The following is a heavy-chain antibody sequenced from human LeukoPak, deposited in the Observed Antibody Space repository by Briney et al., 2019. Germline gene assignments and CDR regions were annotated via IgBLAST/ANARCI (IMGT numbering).Heavy chain of an antibody. D-gene: IGHD4-17*01. J-gene: IGHJ4*02. CDR1: GFTFSSYS. CDR3: ARGRDYGDYWLFDY. CDR2: ISSSSSTI. Sequence: PGGSLRLSCAASGFTFSSYSMNWVRQAPGKGLEWVSYISSSSSTIYYADSVKGRFTISRDNAKNSLYLQMNSLRAEDTAVYYCARGRDYGDYWLFDYWGQGTLVTVSS. V-gene: IGHV3-48*04.